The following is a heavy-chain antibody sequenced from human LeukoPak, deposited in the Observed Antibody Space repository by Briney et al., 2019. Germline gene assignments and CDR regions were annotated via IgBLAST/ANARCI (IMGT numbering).Heavy chain of an antibody. V-gene: IGHV4-59*08. CDR1: GGSMSPYH. Sequence: SETLSLTCTVSGGSMSPYHWGWIRQPPGKGLEWTGYVYYSGSTNYNPSLKSRVTISVDTSKNQFSLKLSSVTAADTAIYYCARAVSGRFDYWGQGTLVTVSS. D-gene: IGHD6-19*01. CDR2: VYYSGST. CDR3: ARAVSGRFDY. J-gene: IGHJ4*02.